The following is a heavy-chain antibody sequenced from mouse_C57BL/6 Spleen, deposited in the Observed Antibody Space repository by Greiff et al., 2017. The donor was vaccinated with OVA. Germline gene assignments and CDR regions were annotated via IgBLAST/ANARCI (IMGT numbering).Heavy chain of an antibody. V-gene: IGHV1-39*01. CDR3: ESIYYDHVRDFDV. J-gene: IGHJ1*03. CDR2: INPNYGTT. CDR1: GYSFTDYN. Sequence: VQLQQSGPELVKPGASVKISCKASGYSFTDYNMNWVKQSPGKSLEWIGVINPNYGTTSYNQKFKGKATLTVDQSTSTAYMQLNSLTSEDSAVYDCESIYYDHVRDFDVWGTGTTVTVSS. D-gene: IGHD2-4*01.